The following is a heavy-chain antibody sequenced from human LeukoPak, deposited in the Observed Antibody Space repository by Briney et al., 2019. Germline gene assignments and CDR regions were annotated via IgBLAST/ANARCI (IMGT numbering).Heavy chain of an antibody. CDR2: ISGTGGRT. V-gene: IGHV3-23*01. D-gene: IGHD6-19*01. J-gene: IGHJ4*02. CDR3: AKDLGSGSRTGFDY. CDR1: GFTFNSYA. Sequence: GGSLRLSCAASGFTFNSYAMSWVRQAPGKGLEWVSAISGTGGRTYYADSVKGRFTISRDNSKNTLYLQVNSLRVEDTAVYYCAKDLGSGSRTGFDYWGQGTLVTVSS.